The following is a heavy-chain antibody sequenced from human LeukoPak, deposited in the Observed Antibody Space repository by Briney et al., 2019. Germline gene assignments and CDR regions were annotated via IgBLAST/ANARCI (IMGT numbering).Heavy chain of an antibody. CDR3: ASFKAEGFDY. V-gene: IGHV4-34*01. D-gene: IGHD6-19*01. J-gene: IGHJ4*02. CDR1: GGSFSGYY. Sequence: PSETLSLTCAVYGGSFSGYYWSWIRQPPGKGLEWIGEINHSGSTNYNPSLKSRVTISVDTSKNQFSLKLSSVTAADTAVYYCASFKAEGFDYWGPGTLVTVSS. CDR2: INHSGST.